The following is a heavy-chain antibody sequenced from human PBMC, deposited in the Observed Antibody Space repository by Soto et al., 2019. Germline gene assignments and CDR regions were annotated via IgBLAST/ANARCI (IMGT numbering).Heavy chain of an antibody. CDR1: GGSISSYY. J-gene: IGHJ5*02. CDR2: IYYSGST. Sequence: QVQLQDSGPGLVKPSETLSLTCTVSGGSISSYYWSWIRQPPGKGLEWIGYIYYSGSTNYNPSLKSRVTISVDTSKNQFSLKLSSVTAADTAVYYCARGENWFDPWGQGTLVTVSS. V-gene: IGHV4-59*01. CDR3: ARGENWFDP.